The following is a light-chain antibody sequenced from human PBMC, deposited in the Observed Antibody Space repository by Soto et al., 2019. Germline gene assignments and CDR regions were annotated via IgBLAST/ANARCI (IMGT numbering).Light chain of an antibody. CDR2: DAS. Sequence: EIVLTQSQATLSLSPGERATLSCRASQSVSSYLAWYQQKPGQAPRLLIYDASNRATGIPARFSGSGSGTDFTLTISSLEPEDFAVYYCQQRSNWPPYTFVQGTKLEIK. V-gene: IGKV3-11*01. CDR3: QQRSNWPPYT. CDR1: QSVSSY. J-gene: IGKJ2*01.